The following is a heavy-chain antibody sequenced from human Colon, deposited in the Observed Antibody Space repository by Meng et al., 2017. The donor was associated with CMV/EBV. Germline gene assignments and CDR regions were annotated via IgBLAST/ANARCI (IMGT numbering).Heavy chain of an antibody. D-gene: IGHD6-19*01. V-gene: IGHV3-30-3*01. Sequence: GGSLRLSCVASGFNFNSYAMNWVRQAPGKGLEWVALISSDGITKYYADSVKGRFTISSDTAKNTVYLQMTSLRVEDTALYYCARYNNGWWSLDSWGPGTLVTVSS. CDR3: ARYNNGWWSLDS. CDR1: GFNFNSYA. CDR2: ISSDGITK. J-gene: IGHJ4*02.